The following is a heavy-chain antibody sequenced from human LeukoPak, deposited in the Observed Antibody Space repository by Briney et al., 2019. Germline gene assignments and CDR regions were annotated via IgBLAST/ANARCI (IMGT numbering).Heavy chain of an antibody. D-gene: IGHD3-3*01. CDR1: GYTFTSYD. J-gene: IGHJ4*02. CDR3: VRACPGFWSGYCNVDY. CDR2: MNPNSGNT. V-gene: IGHV1-8*03. Sequence: ASVKVSCKASGYTFTSYDINWVRQATGQGLEWMGWMNPNSGNTGYAQKFQGRVTITRNTSISTAYMELSSLRSEDTAVYYCVRACPGFWSGYCNVDYWGQGTLVTVSS.